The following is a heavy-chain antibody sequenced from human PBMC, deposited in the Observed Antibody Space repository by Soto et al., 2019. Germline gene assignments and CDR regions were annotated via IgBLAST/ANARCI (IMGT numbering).Heavy chain of an antibody. CDR2: ISPKNGNT. J-gene: IGHJ5*02. D-gene: IGHD3-10*01. CDR3: ATSYASGFDP. V-gene: IGHV1-18*04. CDR1: GYSFSTYD. Sequence: ASVKVSCKASGYSFSTYDSSGLRQAPGQGPEWMGRISPKNGNTNYAQNFQDRVTMTADTSSSTAYMELRGLRSDDTAKYYCATSYASGFDPGGHGTRVTAPQ.